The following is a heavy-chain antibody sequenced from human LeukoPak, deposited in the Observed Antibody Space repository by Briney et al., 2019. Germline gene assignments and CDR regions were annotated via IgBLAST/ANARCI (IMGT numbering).Heavy chain of an antibody. V-gene: IGHV4-30-4*01. Sequence: PSETLSLTCTVSGGSISSGDYYWSWIRQPTGKGLEWIGYIYYSGSTYYNPSLKSRVTISVDTSKNQFSLKLSSVTAADTAVYYCARGGGVRFGEFNFDYWGQGTLVTVSS. CDR1: GGSISSGDYY. CDR2: IYYSGST. CDR3: ARGGGVRFGEFNFDY. D-gene: IGHD3-10*01. J-gene: IGHJ4*02.